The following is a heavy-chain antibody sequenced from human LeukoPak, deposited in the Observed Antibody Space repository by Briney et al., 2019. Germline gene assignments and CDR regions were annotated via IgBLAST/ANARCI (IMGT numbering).Heavy chain of an antibody. CDR3: AREGIRAARPGGVVDY. CDR2: ISSSGSTI. D-gene: IGHD6-6*01. J-gene: IGHJ4*02. V-gene: IGHV3-11*04. Sequence: PGGSLRLSCAASGFTFSDYYMSWVRQAPGKGLEWVSYISSSGSTIYYADSVKGRFTISRDNAKNSLYMQMNSLRAEDTAVYYCAREGIRAARPGGVVDYWGQGTLVTVSS. CDR1: GFTFSDYY.